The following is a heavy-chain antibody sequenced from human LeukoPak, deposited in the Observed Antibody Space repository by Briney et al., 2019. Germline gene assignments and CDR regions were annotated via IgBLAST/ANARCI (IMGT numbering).Heavy chain of an antibody. CDR3: ARERYQLLSNWFDP. CDR1: GFTFSSYS. V-gene: IGHV3-48*01. Sequence: GGSLRLSCAASGFTFSSYSMNWVRQAPGKGLEWVSYISSSSSTIYYADSVKGRFTISRDNAKNSLCLQMNSLRAEDTAVYYCARERYQLLSNWFDPWGQGTLVTVSS. CDR2: ISSSSSTI. D-gene: IGHD2-2*01. J-gene: IGHJ5*02.